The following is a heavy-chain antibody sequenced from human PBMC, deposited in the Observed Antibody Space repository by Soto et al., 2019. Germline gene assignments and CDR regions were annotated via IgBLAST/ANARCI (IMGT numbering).Heavy chain of an antibody. V-gene: IGHV1-18*01. J-gene: IGHJ4*02. CDR3: ARTAYCGGDCYSHDY. D-gene: IGHD2-21*02. CDR1: GYTFTSYG. Sequence: GAAVKVSCKASGYTFTSYGISWVRQAPGQGLEWMGWINAYNGNTNYAQKLQGRVTMTTDTSTSTAYMELRSLRSDDTAVYYCARTAYCGGDCYSHDYWGQGTLVTAPQ. CDR2: INAYNGNT.